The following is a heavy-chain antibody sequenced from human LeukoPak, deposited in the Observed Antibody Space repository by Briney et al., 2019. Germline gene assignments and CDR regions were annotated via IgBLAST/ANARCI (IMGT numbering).Heavy chain of an antibody. Sequence: QPGRSLRLSCAASGFIFDDYAMHWIRQGSGEGLEWVSGISWTSGSIGYADSVKGRFTISRDNAKNSLYLQMNSLRPEDMAVYYCAKGNSGTYRGYMDVWGKGTTVTVSS. V-gene: IGHV3-9*03. CDR1: GFIFDDYA. J-gene: IGHJ6*03. D-gene: IGHD1-26*01. CDR3: AKGNSGTYRGYMDV. CDR2: ISWTSGSI.